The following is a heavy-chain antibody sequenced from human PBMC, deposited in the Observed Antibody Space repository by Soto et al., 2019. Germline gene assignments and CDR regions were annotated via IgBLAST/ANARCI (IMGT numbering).Heavy chain of an antibody. J-gene: IGHJ4*02. CDR1: GYTFTSYG. CDR3: ARDEGYCSGGSCSSEGYYFDY. D-gene: IGHD2-15*01. CDR2: ISTYNGNT. Sequence: QVQLVQSGAEVKKPGASVKVSCKASGYTFTSYGISWVRQAPGQGLEWMGWISTYNGNTNYAQKLQGRVTMTTDTSTSTAYMERRSLRSDDTAVYYCARDEGYCSGGSCSSEGYYFDYWGQGTLVTVSS. V-gene: IGHV1-18*01.